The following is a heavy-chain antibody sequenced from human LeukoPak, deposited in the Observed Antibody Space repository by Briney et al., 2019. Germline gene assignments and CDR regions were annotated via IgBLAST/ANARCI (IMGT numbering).Heavy chain of an antibody. D-gene: IGHD3-10*01. J-gene: IGHJ5*02. CDR2: IKPDGGEK. V-gene: IGHV3-7*05. CDR3: VRGSSGTAVRGISWAWFDP. Sequence: GGSLRLSCAASGFTFSSYWMTWVRQAPGIGLQWVANIKPDGGEKYYVDSVKGRFTISRDNAKNSLYLEMNSLRPEDTAVYYCVRGSSGTAVRGISWAWFDPWGQGTLVTVSS. CDR1: GFTFSSYW.